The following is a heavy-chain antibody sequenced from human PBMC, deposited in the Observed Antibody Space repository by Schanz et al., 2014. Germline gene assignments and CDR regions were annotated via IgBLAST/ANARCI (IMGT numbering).Heavy chain of an antibody. V-gene: IGHV3-23*04. J-gene: IGHJ4*02. Sequence: EVQLVESGGGLVQPGGSLRLSCAASGFTFSTYWMHWVRQAPGKGLEWVSAISGSGGSTVYADSVKGRFTISRDNSKNTLFLQMSSLRAEDTAVYYCARDGDFDYWGQGTLVTVSS. CDR3: ARDGDFDY. CDR1: GFTFSTYW. CDR2: ISGSGGST.